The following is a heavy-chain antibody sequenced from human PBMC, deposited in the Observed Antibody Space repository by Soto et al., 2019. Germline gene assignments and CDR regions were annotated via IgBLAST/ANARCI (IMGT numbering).Heavy chain of an antibody. CDR1: GGSISSGGYS. CDR2: IYHSGST. D-gene: IGHD3-10*01. J-gene: IGHJ6*02. V-gene: IGHV4-30-2*01. CDR3: ARDSLITMVRGVKQYYYYGMDV. Sequence: SETLSLTCAVSGGSISSGGYSWSWIRQPPGKGLEWIGYIYHSGSTYYNPSLKSRVTISVDRSKNQFSLKLSSVTAADTAVYYCARDSLITMVRGVKQYYYYGMDVWGQGTTVTAP.